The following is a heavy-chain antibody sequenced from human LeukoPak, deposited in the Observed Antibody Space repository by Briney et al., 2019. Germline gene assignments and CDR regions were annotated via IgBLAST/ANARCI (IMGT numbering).Heavy chain of an antibody. CDR2: ISSSSSYT. J-gene: IGHJ4*02. CDR1: GFTFSSYS. Sequence: GGSLRLSCAASGFTFSSYSMNWVRQAPGKGLEWVSSISSSSSYTYYADSVKGRFTISRDNAKNSLYLQMNSLRAEDTAVYYCARVPYCSSTSCLSPGGYWGQGTLVTVSS. V-gene: IGHV3-21*01. D-gene: IGHD2-2*01. CDR3: ARVPYCSSTSCLSPGGY.